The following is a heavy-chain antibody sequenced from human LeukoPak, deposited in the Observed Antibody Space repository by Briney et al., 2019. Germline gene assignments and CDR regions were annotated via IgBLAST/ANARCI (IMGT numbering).Heavy chain of an antibody. V-gene: IGHV3-64*04. J-gene: IGHJ4*02. CDR2: ISGNGGST. Sequence: GGSLRLSCSASGFTFSRYAMHWVRQAPGKGLEYVSGISGNGGSTYYADSVKGRFTISRDNSKNTLYLQMNSLRTEDTAVYYCAKAEGYDILTGLDYWGQGTLVTVSS. CDR3: AKAEGYDILTGLDY. D-gene: IGHD3-9*01. CDR1: GFTFSRYA.